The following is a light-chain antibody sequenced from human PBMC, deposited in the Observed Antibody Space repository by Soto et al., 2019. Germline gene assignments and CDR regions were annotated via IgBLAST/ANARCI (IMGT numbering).Light chain of an antibody. Sequence: EIVMTQSPATLSVSPGERATLSCRASQSVSSNLAWYQQKPGKAPKLLIYAASSLQSGVPSRFSGSGSGTEFTLTISSLQSEDFAVYYCQQYNNWPLTFGGGTKVDIK. J-gene: IGKJ4*01. CDR3: QQYNNWPLT. V-gene: IGKV3-15*01. CDR1: QSVSSN. CDR2: AAS.